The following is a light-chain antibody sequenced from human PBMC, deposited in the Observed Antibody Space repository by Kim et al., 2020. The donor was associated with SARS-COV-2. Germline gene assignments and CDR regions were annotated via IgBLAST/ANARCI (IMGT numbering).Light chain of an antibody. CDR2: AAS. CDR1: QSISSY. V-gene: IGKV1-39*01. CDR3: QQSYSTLSIT. Sequence: SVGDRVTITCRASQSISSYLNWYQQKPGKAPKLLIYAASSLQSGVPSRFSGSGSGTDFTLTFSSLQPEDFATYYCQQSYSTLSITFGQGTRLEIK. J-gene: IGKJ5*01.